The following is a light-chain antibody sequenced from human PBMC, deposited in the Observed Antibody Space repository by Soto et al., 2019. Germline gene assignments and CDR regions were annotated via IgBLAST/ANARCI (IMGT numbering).Light chain of an antibody. J-gene: IGLJ1*01. CDR1: SSDVGGYNY. V-gene: IGLV2-14*01. CDR3: SSYTTSNTRQIV. Sequence: QFVLTQPASVSGSPGQSVTISRTGTSSDVGGYNYVSWYQQHPGKAPKFMIYDVSNRPSGVSNRFSGSKSGNTASLTISGLQAEDEADYYCSSYTTSNTRQIVFGTGTKVTVL. CDR2: DVS.